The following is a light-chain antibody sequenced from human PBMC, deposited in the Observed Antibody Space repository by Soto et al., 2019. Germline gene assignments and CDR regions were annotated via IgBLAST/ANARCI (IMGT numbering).Light chain of an antibody. V-gene: IGKV3-11*01. Sequence: IVLTQSPATLSLSPGERATLSCRASQSVTTFLAWYQQKPGQAPRLLIYEASNRATGIPARFSGSGSGTDLTLTISGLEPEDFAVYYCQQRSNWPPVITFGGGTKVEIK. J-gene: IGKJ4*01. CDR1: QSVTTF. CDR2: EAS. CDR3: QQRSNWPPVIT.